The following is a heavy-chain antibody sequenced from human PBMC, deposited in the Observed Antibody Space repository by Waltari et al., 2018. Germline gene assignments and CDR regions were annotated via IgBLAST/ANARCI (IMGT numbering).Heavy chain of an antibody. CDR2: VNPNSGGT. J-gene: IGHJ4*01. V-gene: IGHV1-2*02. CDR1: GYGFSTYY. Sequence: QVQLVQSGPEVQKPGASVKVSCKTSGYGFSTYYLHWVRQAPGQGLEWMEGVNPNSGGTNYAQKVQGRVTMTRDTSITTVYMELSRLRSDDTAILYCARQYFYGSRGDEYYFDSWGQGTLLTVSS. D-gene: IGHD3-10*01. CDR3: ARQYFYGSRGDEYYFDS.